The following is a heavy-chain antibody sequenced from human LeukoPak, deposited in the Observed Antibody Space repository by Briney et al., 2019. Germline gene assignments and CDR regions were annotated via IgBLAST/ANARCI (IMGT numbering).Heavy chain of an antibody. CDR3: ARQVDTSMALPDY. V-gene: IGHV1-18*01. CDR2: ISAYNGNT. CDR1: GYTFTSYG. Sequence: GASVKVSCKASGYTFTSYGISWVRQAPGQGLEWMGWISAYNGNTNSAQKVQGRVTLTTDTSTSIAYMELRSLRSDDTAVYYCARQVDTSMALPDYWGQGTLVTVSS. D-gene: IGHD5-18*01. J-gene: IGHJ4*02.